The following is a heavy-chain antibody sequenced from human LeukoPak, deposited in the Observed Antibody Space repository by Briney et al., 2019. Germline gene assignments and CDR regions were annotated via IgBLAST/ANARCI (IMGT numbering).Heavy chain of an antibody. CDR1: GYTFTGYY. V-gene: IGHV1-8*02. D-gene: IGHD6-19*01. CDR3: ARSRRIPGIAVVYYYYYGMDV. Sequence: GASVKVSCKASGYTFTGYYMHWVRQAPGQGLEWMGRINPNSGNTGYAQKFQGRVTMTRNTSISTAYMELSSLRSEDTAVYYCARSRRIPGIAVVYYYYYGMDVWGQGTTVTVSS. CDR2: INPNSGNT. J-gene: IGHJ6*02.